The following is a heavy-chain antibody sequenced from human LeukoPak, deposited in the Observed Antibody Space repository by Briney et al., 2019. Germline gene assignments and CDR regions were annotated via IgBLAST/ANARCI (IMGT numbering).Heavy chain of an antibody. V-gene: IGHV3-23*01. D-gene: IGHD2-2*01. CDR1: GCTFSSYA. Sequence: GGSLRLSCAASGCTFSSYAMSWVRQAPGKGLEWVSAISGSGTRTYYADSVKGRFTISRDNSKNTLYMQMNSLRGDDTAVYYCAKRPGYCSSTSCYYYYYMDVWGDGATVTVSS. J-gene: IGHJ6*03. CDR2: ISGSGTRT. CDR3: AKRPGYCSSTSCYYYYYMDV.